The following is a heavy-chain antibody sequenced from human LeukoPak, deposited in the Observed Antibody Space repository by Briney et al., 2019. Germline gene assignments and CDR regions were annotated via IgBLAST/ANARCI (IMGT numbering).Heavy chain of an antibody. J-gene: IGHJ4*02. CDR1: GGSISSYY. D-gene: IGHD1-1*01. CDR2: IYYSGST. V-gene: IGHV4-59*08. Sequence: SETLSLTCTVSGGSISSYYWSWLRQPPGKGLEWIGYIYYSGSTNYNPSLKSRVTISVDTSKNQFSPKLSSVTAADTAVYYCARHRRQWLERPPGYYFDYWGQGTLVTVSS. CDR3: ARHRRQWLERPPGYYFDY.